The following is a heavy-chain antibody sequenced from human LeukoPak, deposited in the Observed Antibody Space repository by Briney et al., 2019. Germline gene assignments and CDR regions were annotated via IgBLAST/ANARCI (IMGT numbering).Heavy chain of an antibody. D-gene: IGHD5-12*01. CDR1: GVSFSGYY. J-gene: IGHJ4*02. CDR2: INHSGST. V-gene: IGHV4-34*01. Sequence: SDTLSLTCAVYGVSFSGYYRSWIRQPPGKGLEWIGEINHSGSTNYNPSLKSRVTISVDTSKNQFSLKLSSVTAADTAVYYCARDSVATIRGVDYWGQGTLVTVSS. CDR3: ARDSVATIRGVDY.